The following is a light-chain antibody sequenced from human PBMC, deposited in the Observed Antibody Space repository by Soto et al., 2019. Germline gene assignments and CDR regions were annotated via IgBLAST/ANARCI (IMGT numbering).Light chain of an antibody. CDR3: SSYTTSNTQV. V-gene: IGLV2-14*01. CDR2: DVS. CDR1: SSDGGTYNY. Sequence: QSVLTQPASVSGSPGQSITISCTGTSSDGGTYNYVSWYQHRPGKAPKLMIYDVSYRPSGVSNRFSGSKSANTASLTISGLQAEDEADYYCSSYTTSNTQVFGGGTKLTVL. J-gene: IGLJ3*02.